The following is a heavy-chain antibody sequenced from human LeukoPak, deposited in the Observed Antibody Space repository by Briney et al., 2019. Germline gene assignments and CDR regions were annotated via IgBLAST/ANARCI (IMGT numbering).Heavy chain of an antibody. CDR2: IRYDGSNK. J-gene: IGHJ6*04. CDR1: GFTLSSYG. D-gene: IGHD2-15*01. V-gene: IGHV3-30*02. Sequence: GGSLRLSCAASGFTLSSYGMHWVRQAPGKGLEWVAFIRYDGSNKYYADSVKGRFTISRDNSKNTLYLQMNGLRAEDTAVYYCAKTRIVVEPMDVWGKGTTVTVSS. CDR3: AKTRIVVEPMDV.